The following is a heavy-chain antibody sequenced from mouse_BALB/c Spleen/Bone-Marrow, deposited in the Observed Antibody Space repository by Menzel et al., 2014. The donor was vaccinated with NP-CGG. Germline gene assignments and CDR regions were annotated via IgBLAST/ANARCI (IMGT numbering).Heavy chain of an antibody. D-gene: IGHD2-4*01. CDR1: GFNIKDTY. CDR3: ARDYDYFFDY. J-gene: IGHJ2*01. Sequence: EVQLQQSGAELVKPGASVKLSCTASGFNIKDTYMHWVKQRPEQGLEWIGRIDPANGNTKYDPNFQGKATITADTSSNTAYLQLSSLTSEDTAVYYCARDYDYFFDYWGQGTTLTVFS. CDR2: IDPANGNT. V-gene: IGHV14-3*02.